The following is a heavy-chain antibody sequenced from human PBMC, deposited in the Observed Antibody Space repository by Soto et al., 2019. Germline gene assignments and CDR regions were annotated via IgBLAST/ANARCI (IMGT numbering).Heavy chain of an antibody. V-gene: IGHV1-69*01. D-gene: IGHD3-16*01. CDR3: ARDRRSRTSPPGGDYYYYYGLDA. CDR1: GGTFSSYV. J-gene: IGHJ6*02. Sequence: QVQVVQSGAEVKKPGSSVKVSCKAPGGTFSSYVITWVRQAPGQGLEWMGGIIDIFGTPDYAQKFQGRLTISSYEFTDTVYMELSSLRSEDTAIYYCARDRRSRTSPPGGDYYYYYGLDAWGQGTTVTVSS. CDR2: IIDIFGTP.